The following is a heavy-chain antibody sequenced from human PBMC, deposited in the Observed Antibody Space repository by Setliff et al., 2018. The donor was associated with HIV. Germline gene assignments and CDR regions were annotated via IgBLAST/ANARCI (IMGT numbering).Heavy chain of an antibody. Sequence: ASVKVSCKASGYTFAAYNINWVRQAPGQGLEWMGWINANSGGTNYAQKFQGRVTMTRDKSINTAYIELSSLRSDDTAVYYCARDRATYYDILTGYYKRPGSEYFQHWGQGTLVTVS. CDR1: GYTFAAYN. V-gene: IGHV1-2*02. J-gene: IGHJ1*01. D-gene: IGHD3-9*01. CDR3: ARDRATYYDILTGYYKRPGSEYFQH. CDR2: INANSGGT.